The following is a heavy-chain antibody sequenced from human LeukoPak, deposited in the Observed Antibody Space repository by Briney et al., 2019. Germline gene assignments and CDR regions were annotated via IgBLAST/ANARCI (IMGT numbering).Heavy chain of an antibody. J-gene: IGHJ4*02. CDR2: IKQDGSEK. CDR3: ARDTIQLWFAY. D-gene: IGHD5-18*01. V-gene: IGHV3-7*01. CDR1: GFTFSSYW. Sequence: GGSLRLSCAASGFTFSSYWMSWVRQAPGKGLGWVANIKQDGSEKYYVDSVKGRFTISRDNAKNSLYLQMNSLRAEDTAVYYCARDTIQLWFAYWGQGTLVTVSS.